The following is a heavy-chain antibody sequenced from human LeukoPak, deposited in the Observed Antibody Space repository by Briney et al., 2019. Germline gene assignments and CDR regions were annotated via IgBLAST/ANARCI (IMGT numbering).Heavy chain of an antibody. V-gene: IGHV3-23*01. D-gene: IGHD2-2*02. J-gene: IGHJ4*02. CDR1: GFTFSNYS. CDR3: TKARPASSSSCYNY. Sequence: GGSLRLSCAASGFTFSNYSMSWVRQAPGKGLEWVSSISGSDTRTYYADSVKGRFTISRDNSKNTLELQMNSLRAEDTAVYYCTKARPASSSSCYNYWGQGILVTVSS. CDR2: ISGSDTRT.